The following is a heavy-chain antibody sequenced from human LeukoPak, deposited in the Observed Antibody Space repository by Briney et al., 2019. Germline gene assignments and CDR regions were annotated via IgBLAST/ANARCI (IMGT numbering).Heavy chain of an antibody. CDR1: GGSISSYY. Sequence: PSETLSLTCTVSGGSISSYYWSWIRQPPGKGLEWIGYIYYSGSTNYNPSLKSRVTISVDTSKNQFSLKLSSVTAADTAVYFCARGGGYCSSTSCYAGRGVDYWGQGTLVTVSS. D-gene: IGHD2-2*03. CDR3: ARGGGYCSSTSCYAGRGVDY. CDR2: IYYSGST. V-gene: IGHV4-59*01. J-gene: IGHJ4*02.